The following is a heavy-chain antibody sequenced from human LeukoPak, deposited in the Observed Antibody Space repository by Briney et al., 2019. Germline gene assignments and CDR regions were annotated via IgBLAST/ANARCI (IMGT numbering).Heavy chain of an antibody. CDR1: GFTFSNYW. V-gene: IGHV3-7*01. CDR2: INQDGSEK. D-gene: IGHD2-15*01. Sequence: GGSLRLSCVASGFTFSNYWMSWVRQAPGKGLEWVANINQDGSEKYYVDSVKGRFTISRDNAKNSLYLQMSSLRAEDTALYYCASRSSVAASGPGWGQGTQVTVSS. J-gene: IGHJ4*02. CDR3: ASRSSVAASGPG.